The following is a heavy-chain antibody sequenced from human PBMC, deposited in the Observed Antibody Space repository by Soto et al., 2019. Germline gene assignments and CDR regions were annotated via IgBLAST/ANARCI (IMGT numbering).Heavy chain of an antibody. V-gene: IGHV3-30*18. J-gene: IGHJ6*02. CDR2: ISYDGSNK. Sequence: VAVISYDGSNKYYADSVKGRFTITRDNSKNTLYLQMNSLRAEDTTVYYCAKSYLIAAAGAVYYGMDVWGQGTTVTVSS. CDR3: AKSYLIAAAGAVYYGMDV. D-gene: IGHD6-13*01.